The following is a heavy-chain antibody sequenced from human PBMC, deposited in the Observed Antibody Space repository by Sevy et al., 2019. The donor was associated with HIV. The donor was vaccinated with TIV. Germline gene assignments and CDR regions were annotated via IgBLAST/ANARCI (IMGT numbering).Heavy chain of an antibody. V-gene: IGHV3-23*01. CDR3: AREGCTKPHDY. Sequence: GGSLRLSCAASGFTFSKSSMSWIRQTPGKGLEWVSTFSFGCGKINYADSVKARFTISRDDSRNTFYLQMNSLRAEDTAIYYCAREGCTKPHDYWGQGTVVTVSS. CDR2: FSFGCGKI. J-gene: IGHJ4*02. CDR1: GFTFSKSS. D-gene: IGHD2-8*01.